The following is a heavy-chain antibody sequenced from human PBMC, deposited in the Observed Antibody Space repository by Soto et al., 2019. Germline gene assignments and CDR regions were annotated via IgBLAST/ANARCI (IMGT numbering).Heavy chain of an antibody. J-gene: IGHJ5*02. CDR3: ARGSSSSWSGWFDP. D-gene: IGHD6-13*01. Sequence: SETLSLTCAVYGGSFSGYYWSWIRQPPGKGLEWIGEINHSGSTDYNPSLKSRVTISVDTSKNQFSLKLSSVTAADTAVYYCARGSSSSWSGWFDPWGQGTLVTVSS. CDR1: GGSFSGYY. V-gene: IGHV4-34*01. CDR2: INHSGST.